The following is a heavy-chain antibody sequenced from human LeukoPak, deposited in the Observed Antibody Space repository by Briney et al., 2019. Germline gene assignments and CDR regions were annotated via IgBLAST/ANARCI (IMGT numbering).Heavy chain of an antibody. D-gene: IGHD3-22*01. Sequence: GGSLRLSCAASGFTFSSYSMNWVRQAPGKGLEWVSSISSSSSYIYYADSVKGRFTISRDNAKNSLYLQMNSLRAEDTAVYYCARVNYYDSSGYLFDYWGQGTLVTVSS. J-gene: IGHJ4*02. CDR2: ISSSSSYI. CDR3: ARVNYYDSSGYLFDY. V-gene: IGHV3-21*01. CDR1: GFTFSSYS.